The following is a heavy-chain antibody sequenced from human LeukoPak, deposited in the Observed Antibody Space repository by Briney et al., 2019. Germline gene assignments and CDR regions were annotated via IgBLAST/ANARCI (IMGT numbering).Heavy chain of an antibody. CDR1: GFTFSSYS. Sequence: GGSLRLSCAASGFTFSSYSMNWVRQAPGKGLEWVSSISSSSSYIYYADSVKGRFTIPRDNAKNSLYLQMSSLRAEHTAVYYCARDPFYDILTGYRSRHWFDPWGQGTLVTVSS. V-gene: IGHV3-21*01. CDR2: ISSSSSYI. CDR3: ARDPFYDILTGYRSRHWFDP. D-gene: IGHD3-9*01. J-gene: IGHJ5*02.